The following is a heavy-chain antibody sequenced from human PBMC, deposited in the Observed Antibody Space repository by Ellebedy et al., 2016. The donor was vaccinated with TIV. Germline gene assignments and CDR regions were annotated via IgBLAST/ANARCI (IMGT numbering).Heavy chain of an antibody. CDR3: AKDRSVVVIAMGHDAFDI. CDR2: IMQYGSQK. CDR1: GFTLSSYW. D-gene: IGHD2-21*01. V-gene: IGHV3-7*01. J-gene: IGHJ3*02. Sequence: GESLKISCEASGFTLSSYWMTWVRQAPGKGLEWVANIMQYGSQKNYLGSVKGRFTISRDNPKNSLYLQMNSLRAEDTAVYYCAKDRSVVVIAMGHDAFDIWGQGTMVTVSS.